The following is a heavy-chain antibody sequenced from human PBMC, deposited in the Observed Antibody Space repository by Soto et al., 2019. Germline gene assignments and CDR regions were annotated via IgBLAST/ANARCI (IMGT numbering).Heavy chain of an antibody. J-gene: IGHJ4*02. D-gene: IGHD3-3*01. CDR1: GFTFSSYW. CDR3: ARDPGETYHFWSVLDY. CDR2: INSDGSSK. V-gene: IGHV3-74*01. Sequence: GGSLRLSCAASGFTFSSYWMHWVRQAPGKGLVWVSRINSDGSSKSYADSVKGRFTISRDNAKNTLYLQMNSLRAEDTAVYYCARDPGETYHFWSVLDYWGQGTLVTVSS.